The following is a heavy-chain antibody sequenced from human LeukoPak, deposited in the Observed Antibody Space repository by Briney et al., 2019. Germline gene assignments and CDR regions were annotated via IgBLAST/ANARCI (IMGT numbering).Heavy chain of an antibody. V-gene: IGHV4-34*01. D-gene: IGHD2-21*02. J-gene: IGHJ4*02. CDR1: GGSFSGYY. CDR3: AKVGYCGGDCYPFDY. Sequence: SETLSLTCAIYGGSFSGYYWSWIRQPPGKGLAWIGEINHRGSTNYNPSLKSRVTRSVDTSRNSFSLELSSVTAADTAVYYCAKVGYCGGDCYPFDYWGQGTLTTISS. CDR2: INHRGST.